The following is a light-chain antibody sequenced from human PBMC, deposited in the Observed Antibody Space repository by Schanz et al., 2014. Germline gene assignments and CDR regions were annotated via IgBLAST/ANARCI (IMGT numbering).Light chain of an antibody. V-gene: IGLV2-14*01. CDR2: DVS. CDR1: SSDVGGYKY. Sequence: QSALTQPASVSGSPGQSITITCTGTSSDVGGYKYVSWFQQHPGKAPKLLIYDVSNRPSGVSYRFSGSKSGNTASLTISGLQAEDEADYYCRSYTSRGAYVFGSGTKLTVV. CDR3: RSYTSRGAYV. J-gene: IGLJ1*01.